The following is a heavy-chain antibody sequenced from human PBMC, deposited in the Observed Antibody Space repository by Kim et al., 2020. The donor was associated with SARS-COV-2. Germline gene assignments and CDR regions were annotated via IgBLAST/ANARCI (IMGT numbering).Heavy chain of an antibody. D-gene: IGHD2-21*02. Sequence: GGSLRLSCAASGFTFSSYSMSWVRQAPGKGLEWVSAISSSGGSSYYADSVKGRITISRDNSKNTLYLLMNSLRAEDTVVYYSAVTAGFMGVVTALEAFDLWGQGTMVTVSS. J-gene: IGHJ3*01. CDR1: GFTFSSYS. CDR2: ISSSGGSS. CDR3: AVTAGFMGVVTALEAFDL. V-gene: IGHV3-23*01.